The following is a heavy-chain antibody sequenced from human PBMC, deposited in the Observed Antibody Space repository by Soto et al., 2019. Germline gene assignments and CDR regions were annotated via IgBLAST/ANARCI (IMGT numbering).Heavy chain of an antibody. Sequence: GGSLRLSNAASGFTFSSYAMSWVRQAPGKGLEWVSAISGSGVSTYYADSVKGRFTISRDKSKNTLYLQMSRLRAEFTAVYYCAKGSSGYRNLDYWGQGTLVTVSS. CDR1: GFTFSSYA. J-gene: IGHJ4*02. D-gene: IGHD6-19*01. V-gene: IGHV3-23*01. CDR2: ISGSGVST. CDR3: AKGSSGYRNLDY.